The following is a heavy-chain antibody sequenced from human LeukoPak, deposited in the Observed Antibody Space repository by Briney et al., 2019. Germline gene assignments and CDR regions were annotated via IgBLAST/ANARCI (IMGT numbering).Heavy chain of an antibody. D-gene: IGHD6-13*01. CDR2: IHYSGST. V-gene: IGHV4-61*08. CDR3: TRGGESSSWYHFDY. Sequence: SQTLSLTCTVSGGSISSGDYYWSWIRQPPGKGLEWIGYIHYSGSTKYSPSLKSRATISVDTSKNQFSLKLSSVTAADTAVYYCTRGGESSSWYHFDYWGQGTLVTVSS. CDR1: GGSISSGDYY. J-gene: IGHJ4*02.